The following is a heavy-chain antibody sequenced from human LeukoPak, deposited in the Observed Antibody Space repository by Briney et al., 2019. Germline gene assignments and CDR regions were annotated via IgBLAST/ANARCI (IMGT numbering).Heavy chain of an antibody. CDR2: INPNSGGT. J-gene: IGHJ5*02. D-gene: IGHD3-10*01. V-gene: IGHV1-2*02. CDR1: GYTFTGYY. CDR3: ARGAPPHYSGSGSYIWGLEL. Sequence: ASVKVSCKASGYTFTGYYMHWVRQPPGQGREWMGWINPNSGGTNYAQKFQGRVTMTRDTSISTSYMELSRLRSDDTAVYYCARGAPPHYSGSGSYIWGLELWGQGTLVTVSS.